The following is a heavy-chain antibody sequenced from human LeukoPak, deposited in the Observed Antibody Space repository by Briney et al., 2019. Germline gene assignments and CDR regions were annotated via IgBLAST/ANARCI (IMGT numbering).Heavy chain of an antibody. V-gene: IGHV3-53*01. Sequence: GGSLRLSCAASGFMFSSYWMSWVRQAPGKGLEWVSFIYSDNTHYSDSVKGRFTISRDNSKNTLYLQMNSLRAEDTAVYYCARRAGAYSHPYDYWGQGTLVTVSS. CDR3: ARRAGAYSHPYDY. J-gene: IGHJ4*02. CDR1: GFMFSSYW. D-gene: IGHD4/OR15-4a*01. CDR2: IYSDNT.